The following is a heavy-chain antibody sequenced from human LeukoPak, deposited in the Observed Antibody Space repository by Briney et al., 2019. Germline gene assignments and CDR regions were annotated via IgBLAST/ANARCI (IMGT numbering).Heavy chain of an antibody. CDR1: GGSIGSYY. CDR3: ARVRAVAGTRYYFDY. CDR2: IYKSGST. Sequence: PSETLSLTCTVSGGSIGSYYWSWIRQPAGKALEWIGRIYKSGSTDYNPSFKSRVSMSLDTSKNQFSLRLSSVTAADTAVYYCARVRAVAGTRYYFDYWGHGTLVTVSS. J-gene: IGHJ4*01. D-gene: IGHD6-19*01. V-gene: IGHV4-4*07.